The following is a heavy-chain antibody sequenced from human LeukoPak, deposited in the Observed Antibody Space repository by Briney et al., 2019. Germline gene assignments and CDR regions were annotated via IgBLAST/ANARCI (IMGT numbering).Heavy chain of an antibody. CDR1: GFTFDDYA. CDR2: ISWNSGTI. V-gene: IGHV3-9*01. J-gene: IGHJ5*02. Sequence: GGSLRLSCAASGFTFDDYAMRWVRQAPGKGLEWGSSISWNSGTIAYADSVKGRFTISRDSAKNSLYLQMNSLRAEDTALYYCAKDVGGNLKGNWFDTWGQGTQVTVSS. D-gene: IGHD1-14*01. CDR3: AKDVGGNLKGNWFDT.